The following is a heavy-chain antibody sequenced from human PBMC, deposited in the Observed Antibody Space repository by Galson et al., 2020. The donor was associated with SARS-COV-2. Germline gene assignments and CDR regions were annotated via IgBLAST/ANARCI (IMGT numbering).Heavy chain of an antibody. D-gene: IGHD4-17*01. J-gene: IGHJ3*02. CDR1: GTSISSGSYS. V-gene: IGHV4-30-2*01. CDR3: ARLHYGEYAPEAFDI. Sequence: SSEILSLTCAVSGTSISSGSYSWNWIRQPPGKGLEWIGYISHSGGTYYNPSLKSRVTISGDGSKNQFSLRLSSVTAADTAVYYCARLHYGEYAPEAFDIWGPGTRVTVAS. CDR2: ISHSGGT.